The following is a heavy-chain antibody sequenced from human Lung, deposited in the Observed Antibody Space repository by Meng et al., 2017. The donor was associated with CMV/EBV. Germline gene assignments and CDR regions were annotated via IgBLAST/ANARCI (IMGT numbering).Heavy chain of an antibody. CDR2: IKFDGTYA. Sequence: SCAASGFTFNRYWMHWVRQAPGKGLIWVARIKFDGTYANYADSVRGRFTISRGNAGDRLFLQMNSLRAEDTALYFCVRDGDKWNFDYWGKGTLVTVSS. V-gene: IGHV3-74*01. D-gene: IGHD1-26*01. J-gene: IGHJ4*02. CDR1: GFTFNRYW. CDR3: VRDGDKWNFDY.